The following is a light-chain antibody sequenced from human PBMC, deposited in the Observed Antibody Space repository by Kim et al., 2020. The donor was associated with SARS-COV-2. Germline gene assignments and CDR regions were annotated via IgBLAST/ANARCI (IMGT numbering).Light chain of an antibody. CDR3: QTWGTGMV. CDR2: LNSDGSH. V-gene: IGLV4-69*01. J-gene: IGLJ3*02. CDR1: SGHSSYA. Sequence: QLVLTQSPSASASLGASVKLTCTLSSGHSSYAIAWHQQQPEKGPRYLMKLNSDGSHSKGDGIPDRFSGSSSGAERYLSISILQSEDEADYYCQTWGTGMVFGGGTQLTVL.